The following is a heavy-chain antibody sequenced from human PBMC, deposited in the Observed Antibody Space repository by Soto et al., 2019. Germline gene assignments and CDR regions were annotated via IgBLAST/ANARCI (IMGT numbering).Heavy chain of an antibody. CDR3: ARDKSSSWYKNYYYSDMDV. CDR1: GYTFINYG. Sequence: ASVKVSCKASGYTFINYGISWVRQAPGQGLEWMGWINSYNGNTNYAQKFQGRVTMTTDTSSNTAYMELRSRRSDDTAVYYCARDKSSSWYKNYYYSDMDVWGQGTTVTVSS. J-gene: IGHJ6*02. CDR2: INSYNGNT. V-gene: IGHV1-18*01. D-gene: IGHD6-13*01.